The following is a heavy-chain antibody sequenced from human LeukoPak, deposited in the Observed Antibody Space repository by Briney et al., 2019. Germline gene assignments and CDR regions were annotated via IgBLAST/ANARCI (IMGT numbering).Heavy chain of an antibody. CDR2: IRYDGSNK. V-gene: IGHV3-30*02. Sequence: PGGSLRLSCAASGFTFSSYGMHWVRQAPGKGLEWVAFIRYDGSNKYYADSVKGRFTISRDNSKNTLYLQMNSLRAEDTAVYYCARDRMDYYDSSGYLFDIWGQGTMVTVSS. CDR3: ARDRMDYYDSSGYLFDI. CDR1: GFTFSSYG. J-gene: IGHJ3*02. D-gene: IGHD3-22*01.